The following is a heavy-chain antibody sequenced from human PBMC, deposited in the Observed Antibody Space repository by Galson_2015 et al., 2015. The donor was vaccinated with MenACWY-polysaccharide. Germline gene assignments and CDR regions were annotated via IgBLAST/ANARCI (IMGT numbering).Heavy chain of an antibody. V-gene: IGHV3-23*01. CDR1: GFTFTTYA. Sequence: SLRLSCAASGFTFTTYAMTWVRQAPGKGLEWVSSISGNGGDTTHADALKGRFTISRDTSNSTVYLQMNSLRVEDTAIYYCVTRPPSAVTAPFDYWGQGTLVTVSS. CDR2: ISGNGGDT. CDR3: VTRPPSAVTAPFDY. J-gene: IGHJ4*02. D-gene: IGHD6-19*01.